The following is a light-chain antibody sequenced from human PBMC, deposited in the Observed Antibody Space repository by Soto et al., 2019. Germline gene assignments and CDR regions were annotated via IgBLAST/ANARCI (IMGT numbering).Light chain of an antibody. CDR1: SSVVGGYNY. Sequence: SALTQPASVSGSPGQSITISCTGTSSVVGGYNYVSWYQQHPGKAPKLMIYEVSNRPSGVSNRFSGSKSGNTASLTISGLQAEDEADYYSSSYTSSSTGVFGTGTKLTVL. CDR3: SSYTSSSTGV. J-gene: IGLJ1*01. CDR2: EVS. V-gene: IGLV2-14*01.